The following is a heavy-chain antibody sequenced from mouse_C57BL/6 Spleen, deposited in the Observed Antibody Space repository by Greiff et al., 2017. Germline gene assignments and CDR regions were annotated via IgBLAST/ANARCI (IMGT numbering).Heavy chain of an antibody. V-gene: IGHV5-17*01. CDR2: ISSGSGTI. Sequence: EVKVVESGGGLVKPGGSLKLSCAASGFTFSDYGMHWVRQAPEQGLEWVAYISSGSGTIYYAATVKGRFTISSDNAKNTLFLQMTRLRSEDTAMYYCARRGTGPYYAMDYWGQGTSVTVSS. CDR3: ARRGTGPYYAMDY. D-gene: IGHD3-3*01. J-gene: IGHJ4*01. CDR1: GFTFSDYG.